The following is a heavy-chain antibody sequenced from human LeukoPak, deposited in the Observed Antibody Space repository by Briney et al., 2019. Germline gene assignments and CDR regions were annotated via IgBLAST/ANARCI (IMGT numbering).Heavy chain of an antibody. Sequence: SVKVSCKASGGTFSSYSITWVRQAPGQGLEWMGRIIPTLGIANYAQKFQCRVTITADKSTSTAYMELSSLRSEDTAVYYCEGQEGRGVTEAGTAFDYWGQGTLVTVSS. V-gene: IGHV1-69*02. J-gene: IGHJ4*02. CDR1: GGTFSSYS. CDR3: EGQEGRGVTEAGTAFDY. CDR2: IIPTLGIA. D-gene: IGHD6-19*01.